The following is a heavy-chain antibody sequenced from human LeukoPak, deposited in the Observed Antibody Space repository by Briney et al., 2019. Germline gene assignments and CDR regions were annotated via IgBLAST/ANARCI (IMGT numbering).Heavy chain of an antibody. Sequence: ASVKVSCKASGYTFTGYYLHWVRQPPGQGLEWMGWINPNSGGKNYAQKFQGRVTMTRDTSISTAYMELSRLRADDTAVYYCARMGGRQLLYGLFDYWGQGTLVTVSS. D-gene: IGHD2-2*02. CDR3: ARMGGRQLLYGLFDY. V-gene: IGHV1-2*02. CDR2: INPNSGGK. CDR1: GYTFTGYY. J-gene: IGHJ4*02.